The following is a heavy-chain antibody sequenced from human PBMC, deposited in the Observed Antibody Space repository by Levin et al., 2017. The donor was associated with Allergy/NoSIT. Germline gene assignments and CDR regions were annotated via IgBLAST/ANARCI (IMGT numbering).Heavy chain of an antibody. D-gene: IGHD2-8*02. J-gene: IGHJ5*02. CDR1: GFTFSSYA. Sequence: GGSLRLSCAASGFTFSSYAMSWVRQAPGKGLEWVSAISGSGGSTYYADSVKGRFTISRDNSKNTLYLQMNSLRAEDTAVYYCAKDRAKLVVYANWFDPWGQGTLVTVSS. V-gene: IGHV3-23*01. CDR3: AKDRAKLVVYANWFDP. CDR2: ISGSGGST.